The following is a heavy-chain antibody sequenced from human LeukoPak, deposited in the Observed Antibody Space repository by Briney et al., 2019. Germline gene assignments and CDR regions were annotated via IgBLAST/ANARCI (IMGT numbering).Heavy chain of an antibody. V-gene: IGHV3-23*01. Sequence: GGSLRLSCVASGFTVYNFAMSWVRQAPGKGLEWVSLITGGGGSKDYADSVKGRFTISRNNSKNTLYLQMNSLRAEATAVYYCAKSMGIQLWLRDYWGQGTLVTVSS. D-gene: IGHD5-18*01. CDR2: ITGGGGSK. CDR1: GFTVYNFA. J-gene: IGHJ4*02. CDR3: AKSMGIQLWLRDY.